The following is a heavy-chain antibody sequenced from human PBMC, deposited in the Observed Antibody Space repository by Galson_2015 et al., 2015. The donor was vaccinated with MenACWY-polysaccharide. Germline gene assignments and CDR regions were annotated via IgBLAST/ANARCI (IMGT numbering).Heavy chain of an antibody. V-gene: IGHV1-8*01. CDR2: MNPNSGNS. CDR3: ARTFGDFDY. Sequence: WVRQAPGQGLAWLAWMNPNSGNSGYAQKFHGRVTLTKDTSINTAYLELSSLRSEDTAMYYCARTFGDFDYWGQGTLVTVSS. J-gene: IGHJ4*02. D-gene: IGHD3-10*01.